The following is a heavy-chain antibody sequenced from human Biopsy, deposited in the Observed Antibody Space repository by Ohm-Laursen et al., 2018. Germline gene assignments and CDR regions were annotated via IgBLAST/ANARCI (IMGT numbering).Heavy chain of an antibody. CDR3: ARGYAGLYEAFDF. J-gene: IGHJ3*01. D-gene: IGHD5-18*01. CDR2: IYNDVST. CDR1: GASVSSGSYD. Sequence: SGTLSLTCTVSGASVSSGSYDWSWIQQPPGKGLEWIGNIYNDVSTKYNPSLRSRVTISADKSTNQFSLKLRSVTAADTAVYYCARGYAGLYEAFDFWGQGTVVTVAS. V-gene: IGHV4-61*01.